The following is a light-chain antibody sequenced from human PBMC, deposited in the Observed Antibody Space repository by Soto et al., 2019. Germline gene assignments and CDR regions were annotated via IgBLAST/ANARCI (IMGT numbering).Light chain of an antibody. V-gene: IGKV3-11*01. Sequence: EIVLTQSPATLSLSPGERATLSCRASQSISSYLAWYQQRPGQAPRLLIYDASNRATGIPARFSGSGSGTDFTLTISSLEPEDFAVYYCQQRTSWPPFTFGGGTKVEIK. J-gene: IGKJ4*01. CDR3: QQRTSWPPFT. CDR2: DAS. CDR1: QSISSY.